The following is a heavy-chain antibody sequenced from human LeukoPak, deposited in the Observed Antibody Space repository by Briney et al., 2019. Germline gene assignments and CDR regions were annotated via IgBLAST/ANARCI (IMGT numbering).Heavy chain of an antibody. V-gene: IGHV3-7*03. J-gene: IGHJ4*02. Sequence: GGSPRLSCVASGLNFGNYWMDWVRQAPGKGLEWVGNINQDGSAKYYVDSVKGRFTISRDNAERSLYLHMNSLRAEDTAIYYCARDFESWGQGTLVTVSS. CDR1: GLNFGNYW. CDR2: INQDGSAK. CDR3: ARDFES.